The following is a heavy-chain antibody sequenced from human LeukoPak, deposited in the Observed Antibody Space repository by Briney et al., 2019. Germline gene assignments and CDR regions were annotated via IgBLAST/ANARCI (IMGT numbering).Heavy chain of an antibody. J-gene: IGHJ4*02. CDR3: ARDQELLLRH. Sequence: GGALRLSCAASGFTFSSYSMNWVRQAPGKGLEWVSSISSSSSYIYYADSVKGRSTISRDNAKNSLYLQMNSLRAEDTAVYYCARDQELLLRHWGQGTLVTVSS. D-gene: IGHD1-26*01. CDR1: GFTFSSYS. V-gene: IGHV3-21*01. CDR2: ISSSSSYI.